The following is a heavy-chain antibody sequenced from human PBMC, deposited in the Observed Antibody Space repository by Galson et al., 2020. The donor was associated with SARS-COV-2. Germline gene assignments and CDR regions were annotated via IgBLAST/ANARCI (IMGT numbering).Heavy chain of an antibody. V-gene: IGHV3-21*01. CDR3: ARDAGRTEYGDFIPDY. CDR2: ITSSSSYSSSYI. D-gene: IGHD4-17*01. Sequence: LPLTCAASGFTFTSYTINWVRQAPGKGLEWVSSITSSSSYSSSYIYYADSVKGRFTISRDNAKNSLYLQLNSLRVDDTSVYYGARDAGRTEYGDFIPDYLGHGILVAVSA. CDR1: GFTFTSYT. J-gene: IGHJ4*01.